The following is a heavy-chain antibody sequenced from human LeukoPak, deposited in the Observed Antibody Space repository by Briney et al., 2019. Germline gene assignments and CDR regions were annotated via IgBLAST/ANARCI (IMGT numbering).Heavy chain of an antibody. CDR2: ISSSGSTI. CDR1: GFTFSSYE. J-gene: IGHJ4*02. D-gene: IGHD3-9*01. CDR3: ARDGVDDILTGYYGY. Sequence: GGSLRLSCAASGFTFSSYEMNWVRQAPGKGLEWVSYISSSGSTIYYADSVKGRFTISRDNAKNSLYLQMNSLRAEDTAVYYCARDGVDDILTGYYGYWGQGTLVTVSS. V-gene: IGHV3-48*03.